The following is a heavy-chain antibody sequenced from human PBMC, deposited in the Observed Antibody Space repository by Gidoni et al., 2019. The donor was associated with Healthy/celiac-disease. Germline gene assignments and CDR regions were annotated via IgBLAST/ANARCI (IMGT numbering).Heavy chain of an antibody. D-gene: IGHD6-6*01. Sequence: QVTLRESGPALVKPTQTLTLTCTFSGFSLSTSGMCVSWIRQPPGKALEWLALIDWDDDKYYSTSLKTRLTISKDTSKNQVVLTMTNMDPVDTATYYCARHLGGAARTAGNWFDPWGQGTLVTVSS. CDR3: ARHLGGAARTAGNWFDP. CDR1: GFSLSTSGMC. V-gene: IGHV2-70*01. CDR2: IDWDDDK. J-gene: IGHJ5*02.